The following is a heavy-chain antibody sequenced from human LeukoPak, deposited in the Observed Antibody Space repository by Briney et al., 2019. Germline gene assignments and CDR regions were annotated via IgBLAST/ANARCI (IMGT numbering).Heavy chain of an antibody. CDR1: GGSISSSSYY. J-gene: IGHJ4*02. CDR2: IYYSGST. CDR3: AREVRALDLVGY. Sequence: SETLSLTCTVSGGSISSSSYYWGWIRQPPGKGLEWIGSIYYSGSTYYNPSLKSRVTISVDTSKNQFSLKLSSVTAADTAVYYCAREVRALDLVGYWGQGTLVAVSS. V-gene: IGHV4-39*07. D-gene: IGHD2-2*01.